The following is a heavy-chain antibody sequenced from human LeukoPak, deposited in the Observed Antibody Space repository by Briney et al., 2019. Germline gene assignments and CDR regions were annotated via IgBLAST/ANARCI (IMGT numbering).Heavy chain of an antibody. V-gene: IGHV3-30-3*01. CDR3: ARSFRGQWLVRYYFDY. Sequence: SGGSLRLSCAASGFTFSSYVMHWVRQAPGKGLEWVAVISYDGSTKYYADSVKGRSTISRDSSKNTLYLQMNSLRAEDTAVYYCARSFRGQWLVRYYFDYWGQGTLVTVSS. D-gene: IGHD6-19*01. CDR1: GFTFSSYV. J-gene: IGHJ4*02. CDR2: ISYDGSTK.